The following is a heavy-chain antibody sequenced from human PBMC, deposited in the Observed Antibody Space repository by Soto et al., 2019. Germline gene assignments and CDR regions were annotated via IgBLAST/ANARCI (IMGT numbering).Heavy chain of an antibody. V-gene: IGHV1-2*02. CDR1: GYTFTSYY. Sequence: ASVKVSCKASGYTFTSYYIHWVRQAPGQGLEWMGWINPNNGGTNYVQKFQDRVTMTRDTSITTAYMELSGLRSDDTAVYYCARDPGPYGDYSYWGQGTLVTVSS. CDR3: ARDPGPYGDYSY. D-gene: IGHD4-17*01. CDR2: INPNNGGT. J-gene: IGHJ4*02.